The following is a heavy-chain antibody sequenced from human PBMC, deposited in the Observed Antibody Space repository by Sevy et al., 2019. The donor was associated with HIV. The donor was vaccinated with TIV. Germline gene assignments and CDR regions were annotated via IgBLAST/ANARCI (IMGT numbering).Heavy chain of an antibody. CDR1: GFTFSSYG. CDR2: IWYDGSNK. D-gene: IGHD3-16*01. V-gene: IGHV3-33*06. J-gene: IGHJ6*03. CDR3: AKDFGDYYYYYMDV. Sequence: GGSLKISCAASGFTFSSYGMHWVRQAPGKGLEWVAVIWYDGSNKYYADSVKGRFTISRDNSKNTLYLQMNSLRAEDTAVYYCAKDFGDYYYYYMDVWGKGTTVTVSS.